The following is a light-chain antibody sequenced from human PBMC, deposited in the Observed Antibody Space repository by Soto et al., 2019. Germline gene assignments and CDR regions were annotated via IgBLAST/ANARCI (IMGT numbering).Light chain of an antibody. CDR2: DVS. V-gene: IGLV2-14*01. J-gene: IGLJ1*01. CDR1: SSDVGGYDS. CDR3: SSYTSSGSYV. Sequence: QSALTQPASVSGSPGQSITISCTGTSSDVGGYDSVSWFQQHPGKAPKLMIYDVSTRPSGVSNRFSGSKSGNTASLTISGLQAEDETDYYCSSYTSSGSYVFGTGTKLTVL.